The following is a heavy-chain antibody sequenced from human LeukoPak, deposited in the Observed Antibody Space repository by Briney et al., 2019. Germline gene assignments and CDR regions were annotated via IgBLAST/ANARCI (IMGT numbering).Heavy chain of an antibody. CDR1: GFTFSSYE. CDR3: ARAKSYDSSGYFRTTSTYYFDY. CDR2: ISSSGSTI. D-gene: IGHD3-22*01. V-gene: IGHV3-48*03. J-gene: IGHJ4*02. Sequence: PGGSLRLSCAASGFTFSSYEMNWVRQAPGKGLEWVSYISSSGSTIYYADSVKGRFTISRDNAKNSLYLQMNSLRAEDTAVYYCARAKSYDSSGYFRTTSTYYFDYWGQGTLVTVSS.